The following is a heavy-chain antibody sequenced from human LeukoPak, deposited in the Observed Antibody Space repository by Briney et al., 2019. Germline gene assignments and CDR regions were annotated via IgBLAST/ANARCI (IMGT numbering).Heavy chain of an antibody. CDR3: AKRLYYGSGPLDI. D-gene: IGHD3-10*01. V-gene: IGHV3-23*01. J-gene: IGHJ3*02. Sequence: GGSLRLSRAASGFSFSNYDMTWVRQAPGKGLDWVSTLSDSGGSTYYADSVKGRFTISRDNSKNTLYLQMSSPRAEDTAIYFCAKRLYYGSGPLDIWGQGTMVTVSS. CDR2: LSDSGGST. CDR1: GFSFSNYD.